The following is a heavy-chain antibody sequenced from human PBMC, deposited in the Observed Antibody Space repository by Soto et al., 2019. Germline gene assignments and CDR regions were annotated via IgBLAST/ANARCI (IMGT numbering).Heavy chain of an antibody. CDR1: GFTFSNAW. V-gene: IGHV3-15*07. J-gene: IGHJ4*02. CDR3: TTEFSGRGDY. Sequence: EVQLVESGGGLVKPGGSLRLSCAASGFTFSNAWMNWVRQAPGRGLEWGGRIKSKTYGGTTDYAAPVKGRFTISRGDSKTTPDLQMSSLKTEDTAVYYCTTEFSGRGDYWGQGTLVTVSS. CDR2: IKSKTYGGTT. D-gene: IGHD1-26*01.